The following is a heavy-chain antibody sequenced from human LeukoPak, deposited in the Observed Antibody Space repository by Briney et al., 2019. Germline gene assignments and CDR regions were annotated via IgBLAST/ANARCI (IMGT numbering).Heavy chain of an antibody. J-gene: IGHJ4*02. Sequence: PGGSLRLSCAASGFTFSSYAMHWVRQAPGKGLEYVSAISSNGGSTYYANSVKGRFTISRDNSKNTLYLQMGSLRAEDMSLYYCARVTGEQRTGPFDYWGQGTLVTVSS. CDR1: GFTFSSYA. CDR3: ARVTGEQRTGPFDY. V-gene: IGHV3-64*01. D-gene: IGHD6-25*01. CDR2: ISSNGGST.